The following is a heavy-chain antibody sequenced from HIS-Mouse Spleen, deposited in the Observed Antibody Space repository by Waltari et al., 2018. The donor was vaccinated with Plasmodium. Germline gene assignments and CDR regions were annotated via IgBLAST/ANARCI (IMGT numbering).Heavy chain of an antibody. CDR1: GFTFSNAW. V-gene: IGHV3-15*01. CDR3: TTEYYYGSGSYSFDY. CDR2: IKSKTDGGTT. J-gene: IGHJ4*02. D-gene: IGHD3-10*01. Sequence: EVQLVESGGGLVKPGGSLRLSCAASGFTFSNAWMSWVRQAPGKGLGGVGRIKSKTDGGTTDYAAPVKGRCTISRDDSKNTLYLQMNSLKTEDTAVYYCTTEYYYGSGSYSFDYWGQGTLVTVSS.